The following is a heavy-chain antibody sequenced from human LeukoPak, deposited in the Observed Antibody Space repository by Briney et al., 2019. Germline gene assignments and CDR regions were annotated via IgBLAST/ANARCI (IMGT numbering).Heavy chain of an antibody. CDR3: AKGGSFSEGNIDY. D-gene: IGHD1-14*01. CDR1: GFASSSYA. J-gene: IGHJ4*02. Sequence: RGRCLRLSCAAAGFASSSYATGWLRQAPAPGMGWVSAISGSGGSTWDADAVKSRFTISRDNSKNTLYPQMNSLRAEDTAVYYCAKGGSFSEGNIDYWGQGTLVTVSS. V-gene: IGHV3-23*01. CDR2: ISGSGGST.